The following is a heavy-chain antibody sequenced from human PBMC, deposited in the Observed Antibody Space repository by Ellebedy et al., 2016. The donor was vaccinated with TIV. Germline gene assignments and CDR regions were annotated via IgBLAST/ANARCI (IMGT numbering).Heavy chain of an antibody. CDR1: GFIFSTYS. CDR2: ITSDSTTI. J-gene: IGHJ4*02. D-gene: IGHD4-17*01. V-gene: IGHV3-48*04. Sequence: PGGSLRLSCAASGFIFSTYSMNWVRQAPGKGLEWVSFITSDSTTIYYAASVKGRFPISRDNAKNSLFLQLNSLRAEDTAVYYCASLRNDYGDYVNYWGQGTLVTVSS. CDR3: ASLRNDYGDYVNY.